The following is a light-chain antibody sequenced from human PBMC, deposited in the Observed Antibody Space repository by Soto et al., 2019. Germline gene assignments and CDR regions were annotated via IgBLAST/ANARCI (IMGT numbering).Light chain of an antibody. J-gene: IGLJ1*01. CDR3: GSWDTSLSAYV. CDR1: SSNIGGNS. Sequence: QSVLTQPPSVSASPGQNVTISCSGSSSNIGGNSVSWYQQLPGTAPKLLIYDDNKRPSGIPDRFSGSKSGTSATLGITGFQTGDEADYYCGSWDTSLSAYVFGTGTKVTVL. CDR2: DDN. V-gene: IGLV1-51*01.